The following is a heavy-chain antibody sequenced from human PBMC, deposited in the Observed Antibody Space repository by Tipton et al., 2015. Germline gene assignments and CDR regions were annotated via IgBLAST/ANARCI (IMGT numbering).Heavy chain of an antibody. V-gene: IGHV1-18*01. CDR3: AREGGSGWGPFDY. D-gene: IGHD6-19*01. CDR2: ISVYNGNT. Sequence: QVQLVQSGAEVKKPGASVKVSCKSSGYMFSKYGISWVRQAPGQGLEWMGWISVYNGNTNYAQNLRGRVTMTTNTSTTTAYMELRSLRSDDTAVYYCAREGGSGWGPFDYWGQGTLLIVSS. CDR1: GYMFSKYG. J-gene: IGHJ4*02.